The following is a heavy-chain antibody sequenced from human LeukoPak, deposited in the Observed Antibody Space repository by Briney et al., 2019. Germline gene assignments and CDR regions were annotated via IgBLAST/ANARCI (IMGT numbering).Heavy chain of an antibody. D-gene: IGHD6-19*01. J-gene: IGHJ4*02. V-gene: IGHV1-18*01. CDR1: GYSFTSYG. Sequence: KNGESLKISCKGSGYSFTSYGISGGRQAPGQGLEWMGWISAYNGNTNYAQKLQGRVTMTTDTSTSTAYMELRSLRSDDAAVYYCARHFGGMVAGILDYFDYWGQGTLVTVSS. CDR3: ARHFGGMVAGILDYFDY. CDR2: ISAYNGNT.